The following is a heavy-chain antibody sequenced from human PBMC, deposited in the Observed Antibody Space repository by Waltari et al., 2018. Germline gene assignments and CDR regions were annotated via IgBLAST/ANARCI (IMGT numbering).Heavy chain of an antibody. CDR3: AREGSLYSSTGGWIGP. Sequence: QVHLQESGPGLVKPSETLSLTCTVSNGSLNNHYWSWIRQPPGKRMEWIGWINQLTGDTNYNPSLESRVIISSDISKNQFSLKLTSVTAADTAIYYCAREGSLYSSTGGWIGPWGQGMLVTVSS. D-gene: IGHD2-2*01. V-gene: IGHV4-59*11. CDR1: NGSLNNHY. J-gene: IGHJ5*01. CDR2: INQLTGDT.